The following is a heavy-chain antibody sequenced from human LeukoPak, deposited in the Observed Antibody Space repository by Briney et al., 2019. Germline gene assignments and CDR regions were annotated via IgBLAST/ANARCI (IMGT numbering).Heavy chain of an antibody. CDR2: ISGSGGST. Sequence: GGSLRLSCAASGFTFSIYAMSWVRQAPGKGLEWVSAISGSGGSTYYADSVKGRFTISRDNSKNTLYLQMNSLRAEDTAVYYCAKGPHGGNAGYWGQGTLVTVSS. D-gene: IGHD4-23*01. CDR3: AKGPHGGNAGY. V-gene: IGHV3-23*01. J-gene: IGHJ4*02. CDR1: GFTFSIYA.